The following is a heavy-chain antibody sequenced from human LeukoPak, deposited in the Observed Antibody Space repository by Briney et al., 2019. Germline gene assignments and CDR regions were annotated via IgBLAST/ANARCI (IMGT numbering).Heavy chain of an antibody. Sequence: SGTLSLTCAVSGGSISSSNWWSWVRQPPGKGLEWIGEIYHSGSTNYNPSLKSRVTISVDKSKNQFSLKLSSVTAADTAVYYCARESYPYYYDSSGYYAYDYWGQGTLVTVSS. CDR2: IYHSGST. CDR3: ARESYPYYYDSSGYYAYDY. D-gene: IGHD3-22*01. J-gene: IGHJ4*02. CDR1: GGSISSSNW. V-gene: IGHV4-4*02.